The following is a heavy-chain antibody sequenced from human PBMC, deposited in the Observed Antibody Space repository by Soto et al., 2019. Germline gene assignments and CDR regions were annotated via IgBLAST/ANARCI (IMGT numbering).Heavy chain of an antibody. CDR1: GYTFSNYG. CDR2: ISLYSDGT. J-gene: IGHJ5*02. D-gene: IGHD2-2*01. CDR3: ARVVPGAEAWFGP. Sequence: ASVKVSCKTSGYTFSNYGITWVRQAPGQPLEWLGWISLYSDGTNYAQKFQGRVSMTTDTSTTTAYMEMRSLRSDDTAVYYCARVVPGAEAWFGPWGQGTLVTVSS. V-gene: IGHV1-18*01.